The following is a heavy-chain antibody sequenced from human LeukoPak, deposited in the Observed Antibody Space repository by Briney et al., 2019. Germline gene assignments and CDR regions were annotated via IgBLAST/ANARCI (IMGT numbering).Heavy chain of an antibody. D-gene: IGHD3-10*01. CDR3: ARGGGAPITMVRGFWFDP. CDR2: INAGNGNT. J-gene: IGHJ5*02. V-gene: IGHV1-3*01. CDR1: GYTFTSYA. Sequence: ASVKVSCKASGYTFTSYAMHWVRQAPGQRLEWMGWINAGNGNTKYSQKFQGRVTITRDTSASTAYMELSSLRSEDTAVYYCARGGGAPITMVRGFWFDPWGQGTLVTVSS.